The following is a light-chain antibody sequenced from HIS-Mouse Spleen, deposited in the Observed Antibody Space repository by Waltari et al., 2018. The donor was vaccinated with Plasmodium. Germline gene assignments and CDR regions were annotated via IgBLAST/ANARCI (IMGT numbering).Light chain of an antibody. V-gene: IGLV3-1*01. Sequence: SYELTQPPSVSVSPGQTASITCSGDKLGDKYACWYQQKPGQSPVLGIYQDSQRPSGIPERFSGSNSGNTATLTISGTQAMDEADYYCQAWDSSTWVFGGGTKLTVL. CDR3: QAWDSSTWV. CDR2: QDS. CDR1: KLGDKY. J-gene: IGLJ3*02.